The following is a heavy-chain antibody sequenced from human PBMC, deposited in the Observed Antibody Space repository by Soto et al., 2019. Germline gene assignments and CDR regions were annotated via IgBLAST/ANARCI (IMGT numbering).Heavy chain of an antibody. CDR3: ARGVREQVADPNRDH. Sequence: QVQLQQWGAGLLKPSETLSISCAVYGGSFSGYDWSWIRKPPGKGLSWIGEIKYSGITNYNPSLRSRVTISIATSKKQCSLKLSTVTAADTDVYYCARGVREQVADPNRDHWCQGALVTVSS. V-gene: IGHV4-34*01. J-gene: IGHJ4*02. D-gene: IGHD6-19*01. CDR2: IKYSGIT. CDR1: GGSFSGYD.